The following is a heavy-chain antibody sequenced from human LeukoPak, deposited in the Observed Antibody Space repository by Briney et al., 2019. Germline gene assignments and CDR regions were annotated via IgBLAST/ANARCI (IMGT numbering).Heavy chain of an antibody. J-gene: IGHJ3*01. CDR2: IRRESEFI. CDR1: GFSISSFP. Sequence: GGSLRLSCADSGFSISSFPFNWVRQAPGKGLEWIAHIRRESEFISYADSVEGRFTISRDNGKKTLYLQMSSLRDEDTAVYFCVRDHDWAFDLWGQGTMVTLSS. V-gene: IGHV3-48*02. CDR3: VRDHDWAFDL. D-gene: IGHD3-9*01.